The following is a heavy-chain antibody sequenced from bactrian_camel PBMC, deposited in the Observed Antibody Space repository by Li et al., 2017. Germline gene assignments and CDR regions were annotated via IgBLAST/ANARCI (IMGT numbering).Heavy chain of an antibody. CDR2: ISSNGRT. D-gene: IGHD1*01. CDR3: AKRRLSVAEGYNR. CDR1: GFTFSIYD. Sequence: HVQLVESGGGLVQPGGSLRLSCAASGFTFSIYDMYWYRQAPGKEREFVSSISSNGRTNYADSVKGRFTISQDNAKNTLYLQLNSLKTEDTAMYYCAKRRLSVAEGYNRWGRGTQVTVS. V-gene: IGHV3S53*01. J-gene: IGHJ4*01.